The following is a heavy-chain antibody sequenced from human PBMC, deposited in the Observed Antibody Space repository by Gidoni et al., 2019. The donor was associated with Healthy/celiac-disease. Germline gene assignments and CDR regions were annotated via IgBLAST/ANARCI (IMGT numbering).Heavy chain of an antibody. CDR1: GFTFSAYY. Sequence: QVQLVESGGGLVKPGGSLRLSCAASGFTFSAYYMSWLLQAPGKGLEWVSYISSSGSTIYYADSVKGRFTISRDNAKNSLYLQMNSLRAEDTAVYYCARDMVRGVKSPGPPREAPAWGQGTLVTVSS. CDR2: ISSSGSTI. J-gene: IGHJ5*02. D-gene: IGHD3-10*01. CDR3: ARDMVRGVKSPGPPREAPA. V-gene: IGHV3-11*01.